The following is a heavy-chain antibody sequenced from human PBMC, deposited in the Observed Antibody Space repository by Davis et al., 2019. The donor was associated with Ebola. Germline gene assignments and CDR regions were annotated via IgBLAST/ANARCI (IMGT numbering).Heavy chain of an antibody. D-gene: IGHD2-2*01. CDR1: GGSISSYY. V-gene: IGHV4-59*12. CDR3: ALHCSSTSCSSFDY. CDR2: IYYSGST. J-gene: IGHJ4*02. Sequence: SETLSLTCTVSGGSISSYYWSWIRQPPGKGLEWIGYIYYSGSTNYNPSLKSRVTISVDTSKNQFSLKLSSVTAADTAVYYCALHCSSTSCSSFDYWGQGTLVTVSS.